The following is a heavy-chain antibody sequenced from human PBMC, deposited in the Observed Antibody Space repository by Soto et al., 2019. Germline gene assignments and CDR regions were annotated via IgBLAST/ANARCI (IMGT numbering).Heavy chain of an antibody. CDR3: ALHDWFGP. CDR2: IYSGCST. Sequence: EVQLVESGGGLIQPGGSLRLSCAASGFTVSSNYMSWVRQAPGKGLAWVSVIYSGCSTYYADYVKGRFTIYRDNSKNTLYLQMNRLRGGDTSVYYCALHDWFGPWGQGTLVTVSS. J-gene: IGHJ5*02. V-gene: IGHV3-53*01. CDR1: GFTVSSNY.